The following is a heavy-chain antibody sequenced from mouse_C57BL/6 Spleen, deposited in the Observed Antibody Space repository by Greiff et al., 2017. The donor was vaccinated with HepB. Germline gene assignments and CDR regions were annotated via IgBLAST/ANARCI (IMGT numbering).Heavy chain of an antibody. CDR2: ISYDGSN. CDR1: GYSITSGYY. J-gene: IGHJ4*01. D-gene: IGHD1-1*01. CDR3: ARGEGYYYGGMDY. V-gene: IGHV3-6*01. Sequence: DVKLQESGPGLVKPSQSLSLTCSVTGYSITSGYYWNWIRQFPGNKLEWMGYISYDGSNNYNPSLKNRISITRDTSKNQFFLKLNSVTTEDTATYYCARGEGYYYGGMDYWGQGTSVTVSS.